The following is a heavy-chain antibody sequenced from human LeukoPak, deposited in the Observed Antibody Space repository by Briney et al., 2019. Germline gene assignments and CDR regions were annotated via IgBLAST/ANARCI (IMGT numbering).Heavy chain of an antibody. V-gene: IGHV1-2*02. D-gene: IGHD2-15*01. Sequence: ASLKVSCKASGYTFTGYYIHWVRQAPGQGLEWMGWINPSSGGSNYAQQFQGRVTMTRDTSISTAYMELSRLRSDDTAVYYCARGYCSGGSCYSVDYWGQGTLVTVSS. CDR1: GYTFTGYY. J-gene: IGHJ4*02. CDR3: ARGYCSGGSCYSVDY. CDR2: INPSSGGS.